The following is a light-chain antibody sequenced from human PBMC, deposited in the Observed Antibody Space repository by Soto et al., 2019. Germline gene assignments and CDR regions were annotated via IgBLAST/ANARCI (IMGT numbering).Light chain of an antibody. CDR1: EDISNY. Sequence: DIQMTQSPSSLSASVGDRVTITCRASEDISNYLAWYQQKPGKVPKLLIYGASTLQSGVPSRFSGSGSGTDITLTISSLQTEDVATYYGQNYNRAPWTFGQGTKVDSK. J-gene: IGKJ1*01. CDR3: QNYNRAPWT. V-gene: IGKV1-27*01. CDR2: GAS.